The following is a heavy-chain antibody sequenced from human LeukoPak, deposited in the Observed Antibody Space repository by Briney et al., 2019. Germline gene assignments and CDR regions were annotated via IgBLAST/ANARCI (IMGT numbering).Heavy chain of an antibody. CDR1: GGSISSSSYY. CDR3: APLADYYDSSGYYY. Sequence: SETLSLTCTVSGGSISSSSYYWGWIRQPPGKGLEWIGSICYSGSTYYNPSLKSRVTISVDTSKNQFSLKLSSVTAADTAVYYCAPLADYYDSSGYYYWGQGTLVTVSS. V-gene: IGHV4-39*07. CDR2: ICYSGST. D-gene: IGHD3-22*01. J-gene: IGHJ4*02.